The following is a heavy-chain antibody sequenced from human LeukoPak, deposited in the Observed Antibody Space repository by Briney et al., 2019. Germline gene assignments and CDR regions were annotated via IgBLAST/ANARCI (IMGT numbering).Heavy chain of an antibody. D-gene: IGHD2-21*01. J-gene: IGHJ6*02. CDR2: IRYDGSNK. CDR3: ARDFAGGGDYDYYAMDV. V-gene: IGHV3-30*02. CDR1: GFTFSSYG. Sequence: GGSLRLSCAASGFTFSSYGMHWVRQAPGKGLEWVAFIRYDGSNKYYADSVKGRFTISRDNSKNTLYLQMNSLRIEDTAVYYCARDFAGGGDYDYYAMDVWGQGTTVTVSS.